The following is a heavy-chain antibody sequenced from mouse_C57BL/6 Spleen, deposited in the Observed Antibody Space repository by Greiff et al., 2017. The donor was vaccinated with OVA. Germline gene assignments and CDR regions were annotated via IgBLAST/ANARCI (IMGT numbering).Heavy chain of an antibody. CDR2: IYPGNSDT. D-gene: IGHD1-1*01. Sequence: VHVKQSGTVLARPGASVKMSCKTSGYTFTSYWMHWVKQRPGQGLEWIGAIYPGNSDTSYNQKFKCKAKLTAVTSASTAYMELSSLTNEDSAVYYCTITTVEIMDYWGQGTSVTVSS. CDR3: TITTVEIMDY. V-gene: IGHV1-5*01. CDR1: GYTFTSYW. J-gene: IGHJ4*01.